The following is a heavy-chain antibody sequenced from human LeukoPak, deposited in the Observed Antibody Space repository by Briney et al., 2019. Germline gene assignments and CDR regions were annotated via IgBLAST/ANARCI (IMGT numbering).Heavy chain of an antibody. CDR1: GFTFRNYW. CDR3: AKRGDGGGWYDS. J-gene: IGHJ5*01. D-gene: IGHD4-23*01. V-gene: IGHV3-74*01. Sequence: GGSLRLSCAVSGFTFRNYWMDWVRQVPGKGLVWVSRISSDGSNTAYADSVKGRFTISRDNAKNTMYLEMSSLRAEDTAVYYCAKRGDGGGWYDSWGQGTLVVVSS. CDR2: ISSDGSNT.